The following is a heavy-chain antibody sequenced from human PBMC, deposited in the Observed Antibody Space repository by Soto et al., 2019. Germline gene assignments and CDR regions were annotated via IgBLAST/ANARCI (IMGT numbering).Heavy chain of an antibody. CDR1: GFTFSSYG. J-gene: IGHJ4*02. CDR3: AKDFDY. CDR2: ISYDGSNK. Sequence: QVQLVESGGGVVQPGRSLRLSCAASGFTFSSYGMHWVRQAPGKGLEWVAVISYDGSNKNYADSVKGRFTISRDNSKNTLYLQMNSLRAEDTAVYYCAKDFDYWGQGTLVTVSS. V-gene: IGHV3-30*18.